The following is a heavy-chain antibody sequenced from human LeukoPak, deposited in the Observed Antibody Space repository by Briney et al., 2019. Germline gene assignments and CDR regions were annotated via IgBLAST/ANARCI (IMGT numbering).Heavy chain of an antibody. V-gene: IGHV1-18*01. D-gene: IGHD3-3*01. Sequence: ASVKVSCKASGYTFTSYGISWVRQAAGQGLEWMGWISAYNGNTNYAQKLQGRVTMTTDTSTSTAYMERRSLRSDDTAVYYCARDVGWSGDYYYYGMDVWGQGTTVTVSS. CDR2: ISAYNGNT. J-gene: IGHJ6*02. CDR1: GYTFTSYG. CDR3: ARDVGWSGDYYYYGMDV.